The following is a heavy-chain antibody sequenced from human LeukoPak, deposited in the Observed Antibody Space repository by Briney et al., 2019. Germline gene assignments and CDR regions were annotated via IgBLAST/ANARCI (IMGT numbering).Heavy chain of an antibody. D-gene: IGHD3-3*01. J-gene: IGHJ4*02. Sequence: PGGSLRLSCEASGFLFENYYMYWVRQAPGKGLEWVTFIRQDGNKKMYTDSVQGRFTISRDNAENTVFLQMHSLRPEDTAVYYCARADDFWSSTYYFDYWGQGTLVTVSS. CDR3: ARADDFWSSTYYFDY. CDR2: IRQDGNKK. V-gene: IGHV3-30*02. CDR1: GFLFENYY.